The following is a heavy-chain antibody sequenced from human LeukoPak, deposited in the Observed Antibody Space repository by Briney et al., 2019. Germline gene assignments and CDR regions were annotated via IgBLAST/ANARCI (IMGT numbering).Heavy chain of an antibody. J-gene: IGHJ4*02. CDR1: GFTFSSYW. Sequence: PGGSLRLSCAASGFTFSSYWMHWVRQAPGKGLVWVSRINSDGSSTSYADSVKGRFTISRDNAKNTLYLQMNSLRAEDTAVYYCVRARNGGNSPLDYWGQGTLVTVSS. CDR3: VRARNGGNSPLDY. V-gene: IGHV3-74*01. D-gene: IGHD4-23*01. CDR2: INSDGSST.